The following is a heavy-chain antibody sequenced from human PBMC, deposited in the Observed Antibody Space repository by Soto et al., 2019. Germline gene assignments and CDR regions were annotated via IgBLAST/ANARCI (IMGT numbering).Heavy chain of an antibody. V-gene: IGHV3-30*18. CDR2: ISYDGSNK. Sequence: QVQLVESGGGVVQPGRSLRLSCAASGFTFSSYGMHWVRQAPGKGLEWVAVISYDGSNKYYADSVKGRFTISRDNSKNSLYLQMTTLIAEDPPVHYCANDQLRGVRGVITYFYGMGVWGQGTTVTVSS. CDR1: GFTFSSYG. CDR3: ANDQLRGVRGVITYFYGMGV. D-gene: IGHD3-10*01. J-gene: IGHJ6*02.